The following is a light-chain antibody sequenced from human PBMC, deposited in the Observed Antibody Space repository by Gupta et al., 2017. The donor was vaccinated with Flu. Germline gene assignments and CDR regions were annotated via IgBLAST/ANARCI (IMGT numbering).Light chain of an antibody. CDR1: QGIRSY. V-gene: IGKV1-9*01. CDR2: AAS. Sequence: DIQLTQSPSFLSASVGDRGTITCRASQGIRSYLAWYQQKPRKAPKLLIYAASTLQIWVASRFSGSGYRTKLALAISSRQQVDIASYNTPWRKSYLPGTFGQGTRVEIK. J-gene: IGKJ1*01. CDR3: PWRKSYLPGT.